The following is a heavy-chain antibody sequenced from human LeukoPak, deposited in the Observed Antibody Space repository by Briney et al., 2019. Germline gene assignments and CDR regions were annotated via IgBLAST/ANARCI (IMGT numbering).Heavy chain of an antibody. CDR1: GFTFSSYW. CDR2: IKQDGSEK. V-gene: IGHV3-7*01. CDR3: ARDSPPPGVVVTGRGNFQH. D-gene: IGHD2-21*02. Sequence: PGGSLRLSCAASGFTFSSYWMSWVRQAPGKGLEWMANIKQDGSEKYYVDSVKGRFTISRDNAKNSLYLQMNSLRAEDTAVYYCARDSPPPGVVVTGRGNFQHWGQGTLVTVSS. J-gene: IGHJ1*01.